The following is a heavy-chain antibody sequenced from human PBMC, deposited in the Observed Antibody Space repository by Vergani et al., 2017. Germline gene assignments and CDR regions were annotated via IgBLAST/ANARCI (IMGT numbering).Heavy chain of an antibody. Sequence: QLVESGGGWVQPGGSLRLSCVVSGFDFSSYIMNWVRQAPGKGLEWVSFVSTGTKSQSYAESVKGRFTISRDNAKNSLYLQMNSLRAEDTAVYYCARDLFYYDSSGYYSGFFDYWGQGTLVTVSS. J-gene: IGHJ4*02. D-gene: IGHD3-22*01. CDR3: ARDLFYYDSSGYYSGFFDY. V-gene: IGHV3-48*04. CDR2: VSTGTKSQ. CDR1: GFDFSSYI.